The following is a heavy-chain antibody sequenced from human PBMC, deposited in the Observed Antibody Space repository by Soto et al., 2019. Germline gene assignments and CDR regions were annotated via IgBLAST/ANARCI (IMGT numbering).Heavy chain of an antibody. V-gene: IGHV3-23*01. J-gene: IGHJ4*02. Sequence: GGSLRLSCAASGFTFSSYAMSWVRQAPGKGLEWVSAISGSGGSTYYADSVKGRFTISRDNSKNTLYLQMNSLRAEDTAVYYCAKSQENRIGWYLDYWGQGTLVTVSS. CDR3: AKSQENRIGWYLDY. CDR2: ISGSGGST. CDR1: GFTFSSYA. D-gene: IGHD6-19*01.